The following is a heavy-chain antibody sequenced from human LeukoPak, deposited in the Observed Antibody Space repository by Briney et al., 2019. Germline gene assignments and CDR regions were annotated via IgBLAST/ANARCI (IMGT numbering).Heavy chain of an antibody. V-gene: IGHV4-39*01. D-gene: IGHD6-19*01. Sequence: SETLSLTCSVSGGSISSTNYYWGWIRQPPGKGLEWIGSIYYSGSTYYNPSLKSRVTISVDTSKNQFSLKLSSVTAADTAVYHCARHLYGSGLHRIDYWGQGTLVTVSS. CDR3: ARHLYGSGLHRIDY. J-gene: IGHJ4*02. CDR2: IYYSGST. CDR1: GGSISSTNYY.